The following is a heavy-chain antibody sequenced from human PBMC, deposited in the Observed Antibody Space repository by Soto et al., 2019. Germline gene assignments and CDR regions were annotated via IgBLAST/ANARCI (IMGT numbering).Heavy chain of an antibody. CDR3: AKTFSHDLSSFDY. CDR1: GFTFSSYA. J-gene: IGHJ4*02. V-gene: IGHV3-23*01. CDR2: ISGSGGST. Sequence: PGGSLRLSRASSGFTFSSYAMSWVRQAPGKGLEWVSAISGSGGSTYYADSVKGRFTISRDNSKNTLYLQMNSLRAEDTAVYYCAKTFSHDLSSFDYWGQGTLVTVSS. D-gene: IGHD2-2*01.